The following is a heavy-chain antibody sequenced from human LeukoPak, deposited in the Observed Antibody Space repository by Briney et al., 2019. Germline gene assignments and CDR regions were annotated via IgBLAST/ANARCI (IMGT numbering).Heavy chain of an antibody. CDR2: INHSGST. V-gene: IGHV4-34*01. Sequence: SETLSLTCAVYGGSFSGYYWSWIRQPPGKGLEWIGEINHSGSTNYNPSLKSRVTISVDTSKNQFSLKLSSVTAADTAVYYCARVRRRYFDWLLSETLYYLDYWGQGTLVTVSS. D-gene: IGHD3-9*01. CDR1: GGSFSGYY. CDR3: ARVRRRYFDWLLSETLYYLDY. J-gene: IGHJ4*02.